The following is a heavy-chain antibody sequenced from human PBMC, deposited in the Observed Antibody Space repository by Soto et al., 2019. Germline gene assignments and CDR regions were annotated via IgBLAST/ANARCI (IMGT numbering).Heavy chain of an antibody. Sequence: SETLSLTCAVYGGSFSGYYWSWIRQPPGKGLEWIGEINHSGSTNYNPSLKSRVTISVDKSKNQFSLKLSSVTAADTAVYYCARVPFGDYGSYMDVWGKGTTVTVS. CDR2: INHSGST. V-gene: IGHV4-34*01. CDR1: GGSFSGYY. CDR3: ARVPFGDYGSYMDV. J-gene: IGHJ6*03. D-gene: IGHD4-17*01.